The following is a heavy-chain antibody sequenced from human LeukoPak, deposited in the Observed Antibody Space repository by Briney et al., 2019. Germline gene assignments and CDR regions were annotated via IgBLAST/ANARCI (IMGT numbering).Heavy chain of an antibody. Sequence: ASVKVSCKASGYTFTSYGISWVRQAPGQGLEWMGWTSAHNNETNYAETFQGRLTMTTDLSTSTAYMELTSLRSDDTAVYYCARDWDSRNDYFDPWGQGTLVIVSS. V-gene: IGHV1-18*01. D-gene: IGHD1-1*01. CDR1: GYTFTSYG. CDR2: TSAHNNET. J-gene: IGHJ4*02. CDR3: ARDWDSRNDYFDP.